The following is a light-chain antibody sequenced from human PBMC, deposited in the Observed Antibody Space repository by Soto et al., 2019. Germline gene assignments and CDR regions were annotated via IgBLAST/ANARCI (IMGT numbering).Light chain of an antibody. CDR2: KAS. V-gene: IGKV1-5*03. Sequence: DIQMTQSPSTLSASVGDRVTITCRASQSISSRLAWYQQKPGKAPKLLIYKASSLESGVSSRFSGGGSGTDFTLTISRLQPDDFAPYYCKQYDSYSLTSGGGTKVEIK. CDR3: KQYDSYSLT. J-gene: IGKJ4*01. CDR1: QSISSR.